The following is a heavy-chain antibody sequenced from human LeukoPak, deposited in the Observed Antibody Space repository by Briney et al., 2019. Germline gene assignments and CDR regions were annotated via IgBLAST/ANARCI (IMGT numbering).Heavy chain of an antibody. CDR2: IYYSGST. CDR3: ARDIDYDFGTWFDP. Sequence: PSQTLSLTCTVSGGSISSGDYYWSWIRQPPGKGLEWIGYIYYSGSTYYNPSLKSRVTISVDTSKNQFSPRLSSVTAADTAVYYCARDIDYDFGTWFDPWGQGTLVTVSS. D-gene: IGHD3-3*01. V-gene: IGHV4-30-4*01. CDR1: GGSISSGDYY. J-gene: IGHJ5*02.